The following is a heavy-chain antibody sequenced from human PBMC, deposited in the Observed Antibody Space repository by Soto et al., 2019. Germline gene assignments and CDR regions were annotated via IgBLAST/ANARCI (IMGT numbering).Heavy chain of an antibody. J-gene: IGHJ4*02. D-gene: IGHD5-12*01. CDR2: ISYDGSNK. CDR1: GFTFSSYG. V-gene: IGHV3-30*18. Sequence: GGSLRLSCAASGFTFSSYGMHWLSQDPGKGLEWVAVISYDGSNKYYADSVKGRLTISRDHSKNTLYLQMNSLRAEDTAVYYCAKDRRGYGGYDYTYFDYWGQGTLVTVSS. CDR3: AKDRRGYGGYDYTYFDY.